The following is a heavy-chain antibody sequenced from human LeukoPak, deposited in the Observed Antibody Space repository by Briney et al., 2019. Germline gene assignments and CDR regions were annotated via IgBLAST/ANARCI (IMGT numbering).Heavy chain of an antibody. CDR2: INHSGST. D-gene: IGHD3-22*01. CDR3: ARVGRANSSGYYYYRWFDP. J-gene: IGHJ5*02. CDR1: GGSFSGYY. V-gene: IGHV4-34*01. Sequence: PSETLSLTCAVYGGSFSGYYWSWLRQPPGKGLEWIGEINHSGSTNYNPSLKSRVTISVDTSKNQFSLKLSSVNAADTAVYYCARVGRANSSGYYYYRWFDPWGQGTLVTVPS.